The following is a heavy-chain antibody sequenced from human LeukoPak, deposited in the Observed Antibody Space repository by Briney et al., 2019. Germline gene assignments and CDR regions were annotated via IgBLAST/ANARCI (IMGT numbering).Heavy chain of an antibody. V-gene: IGHV3-15*01. CDR1: GFTFSNAW. CDR2: IKSKTDGGTT. CDR3: TTDTPSVIFDY. J-gene: IGHJ4*02. D-gene: IGHD2-15*01. Sequence: GGSLRLSCAASGFTFSNAWMSWVRQAPGKGLEWVGRIKSKTDGGTTDYAAPVKGRFTISRDDSKNTLYLQMNSPKTEDTAVYYCTTDTPSVIFDYWGQGTLVTVSS.